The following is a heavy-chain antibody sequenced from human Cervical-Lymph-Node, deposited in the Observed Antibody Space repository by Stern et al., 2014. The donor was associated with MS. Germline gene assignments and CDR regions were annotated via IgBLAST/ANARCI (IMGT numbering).Heavy chain of an antibody. J-gene: IGHJ4*02. CDR1: GYTFTNYY. Sequence: QLVQSGAEVKKPGASVKVSCKASGYTFTNYYMHWVRQAPGQGLEWMGIINPSGGSTNYAQKFQGRVTMTRDTTTSTVYMELSSLRSEDAAVYYCARGYKYFPDFWGQGTLLTVSS. CDR2: INPSGGST. D-gene: IGHD3-10*01. CDR3: ARGYKYFPDF. V-gene: IGHV1-46*03.